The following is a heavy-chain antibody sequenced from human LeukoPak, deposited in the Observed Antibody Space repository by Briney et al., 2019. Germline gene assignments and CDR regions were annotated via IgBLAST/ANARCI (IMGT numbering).Heavy chain of an antibody. CDR3: AREGTTRYCSSTSCKYNWFDP. Sequence: ASVKVSCKASGYTFTSYDINWVRQATGQGLEWMGWMNPNSGNTGYAQKLQGRVTMTTDTSTSTAYMELRSLRSDDTAVYYCAREGTTRYCSSTSCKYNWFDPWGQGTLVTVSS. CDR2: MNPNSGNT. CDR1: GYTFTSYD. J-gene: IGHJ5*02. V-gene: IGHV1-8*01. D-gene: IGHD2-2*01.